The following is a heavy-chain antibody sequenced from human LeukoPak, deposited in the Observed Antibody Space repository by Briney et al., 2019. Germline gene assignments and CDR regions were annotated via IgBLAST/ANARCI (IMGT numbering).Heavy chain of an antibody. CDR1: GYTFTAYY. J-gene: IGHJ4*02. V-gene: IGHV1-2*02. D-gene: IGHD2-15*01. CDR3: ARDLLRAASDF. Sequence: ASVKVSCKTSGYTFTAYYIHWVRQAPGQGLEWMGWIKSNSGGTDYAQKFQGRVTMSTDASISTAYMELSRLRTDDTAVYYCARDLLRAASDFWGQGTLVTVSS. CDR2: IKSNSGGT.